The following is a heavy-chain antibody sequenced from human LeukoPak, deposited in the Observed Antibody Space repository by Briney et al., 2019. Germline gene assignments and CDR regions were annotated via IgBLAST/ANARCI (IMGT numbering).Heavy chain of an antibody. V-gene: IGHV4-39*07. CDR3: TRASGSYFTLKTGAFDI. J-gene: IGHJ3*02. D-gene: IGHD1-26*01. CDR1: GGSISSSSYY. Sequence: SETLSLTCTVSGGSISSSSYYWGWIRQPPGKGLEWIGSIYYSGSTYYNPSLKRRVTISVDTSKNQFSLKLSSVTAADTAVYYCTRASGSYFTLKTGAFDIWGQGTMVTVSS. CDR2: IYYSGST.